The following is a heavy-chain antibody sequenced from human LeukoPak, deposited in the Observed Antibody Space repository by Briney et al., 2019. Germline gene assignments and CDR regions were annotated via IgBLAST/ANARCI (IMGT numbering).Heavy chain of an antibody. Sequence: PSETLSLTCTGSGGSISSGGYYWIWIRQHPGKGLEWIGYTYYSGSTYYNPSLKSRVTISVDTSKNQLSLNLSSVTAADTAVYYCARDLSDDGSPYTHYGMAVWGQGTTVTVSS. D-gene: IGHD3-16*01. CDR2: TYYSGST. CDR1: GGSISSGGYY. J-gene: IGHJ6*02. V-gene: IGHV4-31*03. CDR3: ARDLSDDGSPYTHYGMAV.